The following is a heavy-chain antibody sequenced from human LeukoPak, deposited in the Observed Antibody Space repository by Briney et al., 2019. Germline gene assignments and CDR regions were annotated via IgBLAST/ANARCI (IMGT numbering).Heavy chain of an antibody. J-gene: IGHJ4*02. D-gene: IGHD3-16*01. CDR3: ARDNGGADDY. V-gene: IGHV3-7*01. Sequence: PGGSLRLSCAASGSTFSSYAMSWVRQAPGKGLEWVANIKQDGSEKYYVDSVKGRFTISRDNAKNSLYLQMNSLRAEDTAVYYCARDNGGADDYWGQGTLVAVSS. CDR1: GSTFSSYA. CDR2: IKQDGSEK.